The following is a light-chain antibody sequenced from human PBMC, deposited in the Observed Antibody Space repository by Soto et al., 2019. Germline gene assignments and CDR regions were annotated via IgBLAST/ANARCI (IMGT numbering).Light chain of an antibody. CDR1: QSISSY. Sequence: QTSQSGKSLSSSVADRPTITNRASQSISSYLNWYQQKPGKAPKLLIYDASNLETGVPSRFSGTGSGTDFTFVISRVHPADILTYYSKVHDNLLLTCAGGTKVDIK. V-gene: IGKV1-33*01. CDR3: KVHDNLLLT. J-gene: IGKJ4*01. CDR2: DAS.